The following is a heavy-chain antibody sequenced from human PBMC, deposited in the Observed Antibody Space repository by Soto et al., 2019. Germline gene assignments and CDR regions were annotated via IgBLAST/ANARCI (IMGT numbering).Heavy chain of an antibody. V-gene: IGHV3-30*18. CDR1: GFTFSSYG. CDR2: ISYDGSNK. J-gene: IGHJ4*02. D-gene: IGHD6-13*01. CDR3: AKDRYSSSWYLF. Sequence: GGSLRLSCAASGFTFSSYGMHWVRQAPGKGLEWVAVISYDGSNKYYADSVKGRFTISRDNSKNTLYLQMNSLRAEDTAVYYCAKDRYSSSWYLFWGQGTLVTVSS.